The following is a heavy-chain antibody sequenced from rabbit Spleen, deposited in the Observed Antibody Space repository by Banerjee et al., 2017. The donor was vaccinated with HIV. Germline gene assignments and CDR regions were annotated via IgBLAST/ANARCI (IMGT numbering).Heavy chain of an antibody. D-gene: IGHD6-1*01. CDR2: ISTFGSA. J-gene: IGHJ6*01. V-gene: IGHV1S29*01. Sequence: QQQLKETGGGLVQPGGSLTLSCKASGFSLSSNELNWVRQAPGKGLEYIGWISTFGSAYYANWVNGRFTISSDNAQNTVGLQMTSLTAADTATYFCARFYACSGDFGYAAMWGPGTLVTVS. CDR3: ARFYACSGDFGYAAM. CDR1: GFSLSSNE.